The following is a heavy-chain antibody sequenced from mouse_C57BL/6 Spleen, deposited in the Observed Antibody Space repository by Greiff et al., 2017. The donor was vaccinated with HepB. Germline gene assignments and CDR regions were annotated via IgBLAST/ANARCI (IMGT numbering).Heavy chain of an antibody. J-gene: IGHJ4*01. CDR1: GFTFSSYG. CDR2: ISSGGSYT. D-gene: IGHD1-1*01. V-gene: IGHV5-6*01. CDR3: ARHYGSSWAMDY. Sequence: EVQLVESGGDLVKPGGSLKLSCAASGFTFSSYGMSWVRQTPDKRLEWVATISSGGSYTYYPDSVKGRFTISRDNAKNTLDLQMSSLKSEDTAMYYCARHYGSSWAMDYWGQGTSVTVSS.